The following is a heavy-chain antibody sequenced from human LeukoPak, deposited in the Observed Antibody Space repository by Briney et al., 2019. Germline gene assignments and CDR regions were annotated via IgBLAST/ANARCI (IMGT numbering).Heavy chain of an antibody. D-gene: IGHD4-17*01. CDR2: IIPIFGTA. CDR3: ARKVDYGDYVGWFDP. J-gene: IGHJ5*02. CDR1: GGTFSSYA. Sequence: SVKVSCKASGGTFSSYAISWVRQAPGQGLEWMGGIIPIFGTANYAQKFQGRVTITADESTSTAYMELSSLRSEDTAVYYCARKVDYGDYVGWFDPWGQGTLVTVSS. V-gene: IGHV1-69*13.